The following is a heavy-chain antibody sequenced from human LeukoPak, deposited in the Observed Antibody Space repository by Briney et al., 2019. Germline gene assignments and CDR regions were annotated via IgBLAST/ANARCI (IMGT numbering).Heavy chain of an antibody. CDR3: ATLYS. V-gene: IGHV3-53*01. CDR1: GFSVTNYY. Sequence: GGSLRLSCAASGFSVTNYYMNWVGQAPGEGLEWVAVIYTGGTTNYTDSVKGRFTISRDNSKNTLYLQMNSLRAEDTAVYYCATLYSWGQGTLVTVSS. CDR2: IYTGGTT. J-gene: IGHJ4*02.